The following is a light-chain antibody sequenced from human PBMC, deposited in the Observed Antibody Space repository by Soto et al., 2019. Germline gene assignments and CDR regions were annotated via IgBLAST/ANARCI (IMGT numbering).Light chain of an antibody. V-gene: IGLV2-14*01. CDR1: SSDIGAYDY. J-gene: IGLJ1*01. Sequence: QSALTQPASLSGSPGQSITISCTGTSSDIGAYDYVSWFQQHPGKAPKLMIYEVSNRPSGVSNRFSGSKSGNTASLTISGLQAEDEADYYCSSYTSSSRYVFGTGTKVTVL. CDR2: EVS. CDR3: SSYTSSSRYV.